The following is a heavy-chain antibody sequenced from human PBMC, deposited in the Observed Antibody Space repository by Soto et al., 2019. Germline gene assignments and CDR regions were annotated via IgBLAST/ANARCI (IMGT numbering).Heavy chain of an antibody. Sequence: MQLVESGGGLIQPGGSLTLSCAATGFAVSGNYMTWVRQPPRKGLEWVSVIYTDGTTYYADSIKGRFTISRDTSKNTVYLHMTTLGVDATAVYYCGRAPFPAGTHTNNAFDLWGQGTMVAVSS. CDR3: GRAPFPAGTHTNNAFDL. D-gene: IGHD3-10*01. V-gene: IGHV3-53*01. J-gene: IGHJ3*01. CDR2: IYTDGTT. CDR1: GFAVSGNY.